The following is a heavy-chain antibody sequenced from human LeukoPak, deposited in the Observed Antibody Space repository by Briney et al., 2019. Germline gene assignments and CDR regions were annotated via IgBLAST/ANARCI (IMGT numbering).Heavy chain of an antibody. CDR1: GGSISSGSYY. J-gene: IGHJ4*02. CDR3: AREGIRGYSYGSRGAFDY. V-gene: IGHV4-39*07. D-gene: IGHD5-18*01. CDR2: INHSGST. Sequence: SETLSLTCTVSGGSISSGSYYWSWIRQPPGKGLEWIGEINHSGSTNYNPSLKSRVTISVDTSKNQFSLKLSSVTAADTAVYYCAREGIRGYSYGSRGAFDYWGQGTLVTVSS.